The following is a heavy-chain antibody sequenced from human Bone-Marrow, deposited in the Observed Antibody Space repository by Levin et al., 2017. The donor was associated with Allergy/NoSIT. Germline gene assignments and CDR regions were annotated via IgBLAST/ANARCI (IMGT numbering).Heavy chain of an antibody. CDR3: ARVAGYSFGYYFDH. Sequence: SETLSLTCAVSGGSISSGGYSWSWIRQPPGKGLEWIGNIYLSGSTNDNPSLKSRVTISVDRSKNQFSLQLSSVTAADTAVYYCARVAGYSFGYYFDHWGQGTLVTVSS. CDR2: IYLSGST. V-gene: IGHV4-30-2*01. D-gene: IGHD5-18*01. CDR1: GGSISSGGYS. J-gene: IGHJ4*02.